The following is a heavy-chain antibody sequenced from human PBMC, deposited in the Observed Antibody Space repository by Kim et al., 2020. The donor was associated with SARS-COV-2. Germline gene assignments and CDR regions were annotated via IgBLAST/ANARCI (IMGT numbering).Heavy chain of an antibody. D-gene: IGHD6-6*01. CDR3: AKGGAARNYFDY. Sequence: GYADSVKGRFTISRDNAKNSLYLQMNSLRAEDTALYYCAKGGAARNYFDYWGQGTLVTVSS. J-gene: IGHJ4*02. V-gene: IGHV3-9*01.